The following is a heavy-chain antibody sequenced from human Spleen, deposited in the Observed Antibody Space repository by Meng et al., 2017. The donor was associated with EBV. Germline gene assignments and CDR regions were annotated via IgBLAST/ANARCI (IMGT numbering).Heavy chain of an antibody. CDR2: IYHNGNA. Sequence: HLRLQVSGPGRVKPPQTLSLTCSVSGCSISNGGSSWSWIRQPPGKALEWIGYIYHNGNAKYNPSLKSRVNMSADRSKNQFSLRLTSVTAADTAVFYCARGGGWLPGPHFDYWGQGILVTVSS. CDR3: ARGGGWLPGPHFDY. CDR1: GCSISNGGSS. V-gene: IGHV4-30-2*01. J-gene: IGHJ4*02. D-gene: IGHD5-12*01.